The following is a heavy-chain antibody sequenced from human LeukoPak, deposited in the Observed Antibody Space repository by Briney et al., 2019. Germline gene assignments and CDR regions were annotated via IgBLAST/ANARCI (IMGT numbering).Heavy chain of an antibody. D-gene: IGHD3-3*01. CDR1: GDSVSSNSAA. CDR2: TYYRSKWYN. J-gene: IGHJ3*02. Sequence: SQTLSLTCAISGDSVSSNSAAWNWIRQSPSRGLEWLGRTYYRSKWYNDYAVSVKSRITINPDTSKNQFSLQLNSVTPEDTAVYYCASGAYDFWSGYSSDAFDIWGQGTMVTVSS. CDR3: ASGAYDFWSGYSSDAFDI. V-gene: IGHV6-1*01.